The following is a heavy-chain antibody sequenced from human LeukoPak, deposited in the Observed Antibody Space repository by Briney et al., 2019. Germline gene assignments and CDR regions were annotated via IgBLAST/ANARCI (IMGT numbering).Heavy chain of an antibody. V-gene: IGHV3-7*04. CDR2: IHPEGNEK. J-gene: IGHJ4*02. Sequence: GGSLRLSCAVSGFTFSDFWMSWVREAPGRGLEWVANIHPEGNEKYHVESAKGRFTIPRDNAKNSLFLQMNGLRVEDTDVYYCARGDAFSGDHWGQGTLVTVSS. CDR1: GFTFSDFW. CDR3: ARGDAFSGDH.